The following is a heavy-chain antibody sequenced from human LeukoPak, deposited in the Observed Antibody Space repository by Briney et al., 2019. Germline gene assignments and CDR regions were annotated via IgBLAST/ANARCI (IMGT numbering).Heavy chain of an antibody. V-gene: IGHV4-39*06. CDR2: IYYSGST. J-gene: IGHJ4*02. Sequence: SETLSLTCTVSGGSISSSSYYWGWFRHPPGKGRGGFGRIYYSGSTYYNPSLKSRVTISVDTSKNQFPLKLSSVTAADTAVYYCARVSYYYDSSGYYSYYFDYWGQGTLVTVSS. D-gene: IGHD3-22*01. CDR3: ARVSYYYDSSGYYSYYFDY. CDR1: GGSISSSSYY.